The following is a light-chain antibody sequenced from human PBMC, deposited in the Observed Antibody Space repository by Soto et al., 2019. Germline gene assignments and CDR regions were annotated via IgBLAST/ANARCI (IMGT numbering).Light chain of an antibody. CDR3: QQYNDLLRT. V-gene: IGKV1-33*01. CDR1: QDISNY. CDR2: AAS. J-gene: IGKJ1*01. Sequence: IQMTQSPSSLSACVGDRVTITCQASQDISNYLSWYQHKPGQAPKLLLYAASNLETGVPSRFSGSGSGTDFTFTISSLQPEDIATYYCQQYNDLLRTFGQGTKVDIK.